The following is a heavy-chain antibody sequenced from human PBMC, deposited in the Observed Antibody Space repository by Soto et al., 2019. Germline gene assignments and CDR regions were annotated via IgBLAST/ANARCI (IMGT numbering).Heavy chain of an antibody. CDR2: IWYDGSNK. CDR3: ASTTIAAAGIYYYYYGMDV. CDR1: GFTFSSYG. D-gene: IGHD6-13*01. V-gene: IGHV3-33*01. J-gene: IGHJ6*02. Sequence: TGGSLRLSCAASGFTFSSYGMHWVRQAPGKGLEWVAVIWYDGSNKYYADSVKGRFTISRDNSKNTLYLQMNSLRAEDTAVYYCASTTIAAAGIYYYYYGMDVWGQGTTVTVSS.